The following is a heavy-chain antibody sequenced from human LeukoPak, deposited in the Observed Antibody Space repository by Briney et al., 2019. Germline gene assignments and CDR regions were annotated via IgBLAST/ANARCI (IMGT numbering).Heavy chain of an antibody. CDR1: GGSFSGYF. CDR3: ARVYYGPRGSNPFDY. J-gene: IGHJ4*02. V-gene: IGHV4-31*11. Sequence: SETLSLTCAVYGGSFSGYFWSWIRQHPGKGLEWIGYIYYSGTTYYNPSLKSRVTISVDTSKNQFSLKLSSVTAADTAVYYCARVYYGPRGSNPFDYWGQGTLVTVSS. D-gene: IGHD4-17*01. CDR2: IYYSGTT.